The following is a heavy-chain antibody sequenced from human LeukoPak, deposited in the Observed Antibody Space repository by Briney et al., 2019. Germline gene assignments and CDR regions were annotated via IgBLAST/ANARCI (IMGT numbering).Heavy chain of an antibody. Sequence: PSETLSLTCTVSGGSISSYYWSWIRQPPGTGLEWIGYIYYSGSTNYNPSLKSRVTMSVDTSKNQFSLKLSSVTAADTAVYYCASGMATITPFDYWGQGTLVTVSS. CDR1: GGSISSYY. V-gene: IGHV4-59*01. D-gene: IGHD5-24*01. J-gene: IGHJ4*02. CDR3: ASGMATITPFDY. CDR2: IYYSGST.